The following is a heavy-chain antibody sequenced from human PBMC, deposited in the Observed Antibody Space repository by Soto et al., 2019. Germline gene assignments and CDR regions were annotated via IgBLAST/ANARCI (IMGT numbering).Heavy chain of an antibody. CDR2: VFYTGRA. J-gene: IGHJ6*02. V-gene: IGHV4-59*01. CDR3: ATDGDGRITTSPYHYNGMDV. D-gene: IGHD2-21*02. CDR1: GGSLGSYY. Sequence: QVQLQESGPGLVEASETLSLTCTVSGGSLGSYYWSWIRQPPGKGLEWIGYVFYTGRANYNASLKSRVSISLHTCSYQISLKLSTVTAADTAVYYCATDGDGRITTSPYHYNGMDVWGRGTTVTVSS.